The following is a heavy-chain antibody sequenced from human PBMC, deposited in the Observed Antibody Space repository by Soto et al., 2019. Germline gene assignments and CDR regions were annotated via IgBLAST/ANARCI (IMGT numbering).Heavy chain of an antibody. CDR1: GYSISSGYY. D-gene: IGHD3-22*01. Sequence: SETLSLTCGVSGYSISSGYYWGWIRQPPGKGLEWIGSIYHSGNAYYNPSLNSRVTISIDMSKNQFSLKLSSVTAADTAVYYCARVWSSGYYYWFDPWGQGTLVTVSS. V-gene: IGHV4-38-2*01. CDR2: IYHSGNA. J-gene: IGHJ5*02. CDR3: ARVWSSGYYYWFDP.